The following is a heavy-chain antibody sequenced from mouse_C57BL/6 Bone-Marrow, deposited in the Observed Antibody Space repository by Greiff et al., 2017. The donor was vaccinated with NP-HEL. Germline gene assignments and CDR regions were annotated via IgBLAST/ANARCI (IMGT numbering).Heavy chain of an antibody. CDR3: ARELGQDYAMDY. D-gene: IGHD4-1*01. V-gene: IGHV5-4*01. J-gene: IGHJ4*01. CDR2: ISDGGSYT. CDR1: GFTFSSYA. Sequence: EVKLVESGGGLVKPGGSLKLSCAASGFTFSSYAMSWVRQTPEKRLEWVATISDGGSYTYYPDNVKGRFTISRDNAKNNLYLQMSHLKSEDTAMYYCARELGQDYAMDYWGQGTSVTVSS.